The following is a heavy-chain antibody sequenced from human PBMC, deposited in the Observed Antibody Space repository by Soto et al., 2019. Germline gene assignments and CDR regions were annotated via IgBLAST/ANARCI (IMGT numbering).Heavy chain of an antibody. D-gene: IGHD4-17*01. Sequence: ASVKVSCKSSGYSFIAYYIHWVRQVPGQGLEWLGWVNPNSGATNYAQNFQGRVSMTRDTSISTAYMHLSSLRSDDTAVYYCARVTTTEYYYYGMDVWGQGTTVTVSS. CDR1: GYSFIAYY. V-gene: IGHV1-2*02. CDR2: VNPNSGAT. CDR3: ARVTTTEYYYYGMDV. J-gene: IGHJ6*02.